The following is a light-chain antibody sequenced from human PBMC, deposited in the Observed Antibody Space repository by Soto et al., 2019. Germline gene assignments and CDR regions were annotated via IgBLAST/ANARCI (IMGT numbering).Light chain of an antibody. CDR1: QSISSW. J-gene: IGKJ2*01. CDR2: DAS. V-gene: IGKV1-5*01. CDR3: QQYNSYPT. Sequence: DIQMTQSPSTLSASVGDRVTITCRASQSISSWLAWYQQKPGKAPKLLIYDASSLESGVPSRFSGSGSGTEFTLTISSLQPDDFATYYCQQYNSYPTFGQGPSWRSN.